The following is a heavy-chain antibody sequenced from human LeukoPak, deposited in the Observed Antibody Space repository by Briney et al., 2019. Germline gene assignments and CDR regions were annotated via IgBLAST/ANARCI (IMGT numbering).Heavy chain of an antibody. Sequence: GGSLRLSCGASGFTFSSYSMNWVRQAPGEGLEWISYFSTRSGTISYADSVKGRFTISRDNAKSSLYLQMNSLRAEDTAVYYCARDQGYAFDYWGQGILVTVSS. V-gene: IGHV3-48*01. J-gene: IGHJ4*02. D-gene: IGHD2-2*01. CDR1: GFTFSSYS. CDR3: ARDQGYAFDY. CDR2: FSTRSGTI.